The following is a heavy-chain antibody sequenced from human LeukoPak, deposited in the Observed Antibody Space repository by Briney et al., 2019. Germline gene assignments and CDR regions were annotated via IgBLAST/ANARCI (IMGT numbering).Heavy chain of an antibody. J-gene: IGHJ4*02. V-gene: IGHV4-4*02. D-gene: IGHD5-24*01. CDR2: IYHSGST. Sequence: SETLSLTCTVSGGSISSSNWWSWVRQPPGKGLEWIGEIYHSGSTNYNPSLKSRVTISVDKSKNQFSLKLSSVTAADTAVYYCARDQDGYTAFDYWGQGTLVTVSS. CDR1: GGSISSSNW. CDR3: ARDQDGYTAFDY.